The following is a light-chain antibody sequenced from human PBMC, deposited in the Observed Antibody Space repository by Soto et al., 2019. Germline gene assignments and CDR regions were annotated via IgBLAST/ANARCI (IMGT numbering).Light chain of an antibody. CDR1: SSNIGAGYD. V-gene: IGLV1-40*01. Sequence: QSVLTQPPSVSGAPGQRVTISCTGSSSNIGAGYDVHWYQQLPGTAPKLLIYGNSNRPSGVPDRFSGSKSGTSASLAITGLQAEDEADYYCQSYESSLSGAKVFGGGNQLPGL. CDR2: GNS. CDR3: QSYESSLSGAKV. J-gene: IGLJ2*01.